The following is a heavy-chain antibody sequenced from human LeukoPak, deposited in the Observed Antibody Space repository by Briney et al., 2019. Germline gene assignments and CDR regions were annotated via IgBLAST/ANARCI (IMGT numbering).Heavy chain of an antibody. Sequence: ASVKVSCKASGGTFSSYAISWVRQAPGQGLEWMGGIIPIFGTANYAQKFQGRVTITADESTSTAYMELSSLRSEDTAVYYCARARRELLRDDAFDIWGQGTMVTVSS. V-gene: IGHV1-69*13. CDR3: ARARRELLRDDAFDI. J-gene: IGHJ3*02. D-gene: IGHD1-26*01. CDR1: GGTFSSYA. CDR2: IIPIFGTA.